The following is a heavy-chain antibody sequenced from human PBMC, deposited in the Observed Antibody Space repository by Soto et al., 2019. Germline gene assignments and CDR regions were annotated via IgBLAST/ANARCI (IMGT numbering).Heavy chain of an antibody. Sequence: QVQLVQSGAEMKRPGSSVKVSCKASGGTFNRHGISWVRQAPGQELEWMGGTIPVFGTPKYAQEFQGRVTVSVDKSTSTAYMALSSLRSEDTAVYYCARGLSDGFITYFDFYVMDVWGQGAAVTVSS. V-gene: IGHV1-69*06. J-gene: IGHJ6*02. CDR2: TIPVFGTP. CDR1: GGTFNRHG. D-gene: IGHD3-22*01. CDR3: ARGLSDGFITYFDFYVMDV.